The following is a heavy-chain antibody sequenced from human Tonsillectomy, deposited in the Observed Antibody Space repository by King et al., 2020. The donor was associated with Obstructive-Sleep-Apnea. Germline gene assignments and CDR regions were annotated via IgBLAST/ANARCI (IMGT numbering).Heavy chain of an antibody. V-gene: IGHV7-4-1*02. CDR3: ARDSDIVVVPAAPRDAFDI. Sequence: QLVQSGSELKKPGASVKVSCKASGYTFTSYAMNWVRQAPGQGLEWMGWINTNTGNPPYAQGFTGRFVFSLDTSVSTAYLQISSLKAEDTAVYYCARDSDIVVVPAAPRDAFDIWGQGTMVTVSS. D-gene: IGHD2-2*01. CDR2: INTNTGNP. CDR1: GYTFTSYA. J-gene: IGHJ3*02.